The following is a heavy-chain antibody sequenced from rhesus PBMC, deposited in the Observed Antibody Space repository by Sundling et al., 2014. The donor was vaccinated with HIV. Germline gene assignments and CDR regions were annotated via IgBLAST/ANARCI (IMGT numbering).Heavy chain of an antibody. D-gene: IGHD3-3*01. V-gene: IGHV4-169*01. Sequence: QVQLQESGPGLVKPSETLSVACAVYGGSISSNYWSWIRQAPGKRLEWIGYIYGSDSNTDYNPSLKSRVTLSVDTSKNQLSLKLSSVTAADTAMYYCARTGPWTGYYSFDYWGRGSPGHRLL. CDR2: IYGSDSNT. CDR3: ARTGPWTGYYSFDY. J-gene: IGHJ4*01. CDR1: GGSISSNY.